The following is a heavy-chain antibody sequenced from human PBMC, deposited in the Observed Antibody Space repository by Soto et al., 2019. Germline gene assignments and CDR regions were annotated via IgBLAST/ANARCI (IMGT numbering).Heavy chain of an antibody. Sequence: QVQLVESGGGLVKPGGSLRLSCVASGFTFSDYYMTWIRQAPGKGLEWVSYIRGNGNIIYYADSVKGRFTISRDNAKNSLFLQMNSLRAEDTAVYYCARDVVVVGGTNRYYYGVDVWGQGTTVTVSS. CDR2: IRGNGNII. V-gene: IGHV3-11*01. J-gene: IGHJ6*02. D-gene: IGHD2-15*01. CDR1: GFTFSDYY. CDR3: ARDVVVVGGTNRYYYGVDV.